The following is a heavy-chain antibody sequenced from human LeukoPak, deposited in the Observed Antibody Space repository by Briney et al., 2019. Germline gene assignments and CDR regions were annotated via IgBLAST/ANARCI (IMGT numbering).Heavy chain of an antibody. J-gene: IGHJ3*02. CDR1: GGTFSSYA. CDR3: ARDYGDSDDAFDI. D-gene: IGHD4-17*01. CDR2: IIPIFGTA. Sequence: ASVKVSCKASGGTFSSYAISWVRQAPGQGLEWMGGIIPIFGTANYAQKFQGRVTITADESTSTAYMELRSLRSDDTAVYYCARDYGDSDDAFDIWGQGTMVTVSS. V-gene: IGHV1-69*13.